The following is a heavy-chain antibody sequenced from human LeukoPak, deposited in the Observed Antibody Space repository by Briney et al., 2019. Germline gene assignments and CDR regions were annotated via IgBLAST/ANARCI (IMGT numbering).Heavy chain of an antibody. CDR1: GGSISSYY. D-gene: IGHD1-26*01. J-gene: IGHJ4*02. CDR2: NYYSGST. V-gene: IGHV4-59*01. CDR3: ARVGDAVSLDY. Sequence: SETLSLTCTVSGGSISSYYWRWIQQPPGKGLEWIGYNYYSGSTNYNPSLKSRVTISVDTSKNQFSLKLSSVTAADTAVYYCARVGDAVSLDYWGQGTLVTVSS.